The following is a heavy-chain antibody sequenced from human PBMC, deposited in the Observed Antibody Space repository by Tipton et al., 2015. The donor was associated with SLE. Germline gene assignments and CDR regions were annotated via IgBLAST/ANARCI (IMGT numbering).Heavy chain of an antibody. V-gene: IGHV1-2*02. D-gene: IGHD5-12*01. CDR1: GYTFTDYY. CDR3: ARGVHFYDASGYKGPLHY. CDR2: VNPNSRGT. J-gene: IGHJ4*02. Sequence: QLVQSGVEVKKPGASVRVSCKASGYTFTDYYIHWVRQAPGQGLEWMGWVNPNSRGTNYAQKFQGRVSMTRDTSITTAYMELSRLRSDDTAVYYCARGVHFYDASGYKGPLHYWGQGTLVTVSS.